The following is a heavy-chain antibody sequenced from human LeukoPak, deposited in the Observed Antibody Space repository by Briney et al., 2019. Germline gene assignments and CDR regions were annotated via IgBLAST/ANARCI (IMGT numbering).Heavy chain of an antibody. CDR2: INTNTGNP. Sequence: ASVKVSCKASGYTFTSYAMNWVRQAPRQGLEWMGWINTNTGNPTYAQGFTGRFVFSLDTSVSTAYLQISSLKAEDTAVYYCARVTPDYDILTGYFDYWGQGTLVTVSS. CDR1: GYTFTSYA. J-gene: IGHJ4*02. V-gene: IGHV7-4-1*02. CDR3: ARVTPDYDILTGYFDY. D-gene: IGHD3-9*01.